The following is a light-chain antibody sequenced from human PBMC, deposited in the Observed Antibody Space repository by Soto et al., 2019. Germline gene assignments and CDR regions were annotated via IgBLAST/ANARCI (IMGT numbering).Light chain of an antibody. J-gene: IGLJ2*01. V-gene: IGLV2-14*01. Sequence: QSALTQPASVSGSPGQSITISCTGTSSDVGGYNYVSWYQQHPGKAPKLMIYDVSNRPSGVSNRLSGSKSGNTASLTISGLQAEDEADYYSSSYTSSSTRVFGGGTKLTVL. CDR3: SSYTSSSTRV. CDR1: SSDVGGYNY. CDR2: DVS.